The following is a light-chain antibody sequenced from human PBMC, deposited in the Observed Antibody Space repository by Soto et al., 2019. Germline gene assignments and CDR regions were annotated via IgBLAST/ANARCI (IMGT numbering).Light chain of an antibody. Sequence: EIVLTQSPGTLSLSPGERATLSCRASQSVSNNYLAWYQQKPGQAPRLIIYGASNRATGIPDRFSGSGSGTDFTLTLSRLEPEDFAVYYCQQYAGSLSWTFGQGTKVDIK. CDR3: QQYAGSLSWT. V-gene: IGKV3-20*01. CDR1: QSVSNNY. J-gene: IGKJ1*01. CDR2: GAS.